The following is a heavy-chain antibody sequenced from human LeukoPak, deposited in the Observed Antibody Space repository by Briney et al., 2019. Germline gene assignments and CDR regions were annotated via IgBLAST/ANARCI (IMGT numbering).Heavy chain of an antibody. J-gene: IGHJ6*02. Sequence: PSETLSLTCTVSGGSISNGDYYWNWIRQPPGKDLELIGYIYYSGSTYYNPSLKSRVTISVDTSKNQFSLKLSSVTAADTAVYYCARELWEVVPAAAQEYYYYGMDVWGQGTTVTVSS. D-gene: IGHD2-2*01. V-gene: IGHV4-30-4*02. CDR3: ARELWEVVPAAAQEYYYYGMDV. CDR1: GGSISNGDYY. CDR2: IYYSGST.